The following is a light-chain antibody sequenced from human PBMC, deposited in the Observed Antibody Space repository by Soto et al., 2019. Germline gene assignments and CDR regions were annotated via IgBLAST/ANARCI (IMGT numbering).Light chain of an antibody. V-gene: IGKV1-16*02. CDR2: SAS. CDR1: QDISNF. CDR3: QKYNSYPIT. Sequence: DIQMTQSPSSLSASVGDRVTITCRTSQDISNFLAWFQQKPGKAPKSLISSASSLQSGVPSKFSGSGSGTDFTLTITSLQPEDVATYYCQKYNSYPITFGQGTRLEIK. J-gene: IGKJ5*01.